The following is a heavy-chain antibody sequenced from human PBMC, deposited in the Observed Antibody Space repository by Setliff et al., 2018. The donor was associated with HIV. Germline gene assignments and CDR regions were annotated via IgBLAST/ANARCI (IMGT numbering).Heavy chain of an antibody. Sequence: ASVKVSCKASGYTFTGYYMHWVRQAPGQGLEWMGRISPNTGGTLYAQKFQGRVNMTRDTSINTVYMDLSRLRSGDTALYYCARGPDGDYQYFHSSSSVLGFWGQGTLVTVSS. CDR1: GYTFTGYY. CDR2: ISPNTGGT. CDR3: ARGPDGDYQYFHSSSSVLGF. J-gene: IGHJ4*02. V-gene: IGHV1-2*06. D-gene: IGHD6-6*01.